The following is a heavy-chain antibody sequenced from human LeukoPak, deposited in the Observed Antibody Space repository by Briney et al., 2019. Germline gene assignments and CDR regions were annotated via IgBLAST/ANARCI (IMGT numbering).Heavy chain of an antibody. CDR3: ARAWGTTVTTFFDY. J-gene: IGHJ4*02. V-gene: IGHV1-2*02. Sequence: ASVKVSCKASGYIFTGYYMHWVRQAPGQRLEWMGWINPNSRVTNYAQKFQGRVTMTRDTSISTAYMELSRLRSDDTAVYYCARAWGTTVTTFFDYWGQGTLVTVSS. D-gene: IGHD4-17*01. CDR2: INPNSRVT. CDR1: GYIFTGYY.